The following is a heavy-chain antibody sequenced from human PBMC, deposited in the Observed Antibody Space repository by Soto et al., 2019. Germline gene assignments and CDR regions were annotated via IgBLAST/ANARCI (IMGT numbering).Heavy chain of an antibody. D-gene: IGHD4-17*01. CDR1: GGTFSSYA. J-gene: IGHJ2*01. V-gene: IGHV1-69*01. CDR3: ARERGRDYGDARSYWYFDL. Sequence: QVQLVQSGAEVKKPGSSVKVSCKASGGTFSSYAISWVRQAPGQGLEWMGGIIPIFGTANYAQKFQGRVTITADESTSTAYMELSSLRSEDTAVYYCARERGRDYGDARSYWYFDLWGRGTLVTVSS. CDR2: IIPIFGTA.